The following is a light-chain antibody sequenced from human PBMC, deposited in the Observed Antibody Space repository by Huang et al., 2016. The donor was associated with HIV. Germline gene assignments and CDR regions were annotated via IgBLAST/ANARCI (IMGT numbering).Light chain of an antibody. CDR3: QQYKKWPFT. Sequence: ERVMTQSPVTLSVSPGERATFSCRASPRISSKLACYQQKPGQAPRLLSYGASTRATGIPARFSGSGSGTEVTLTISSLQSEDFAVYYCQQYKKWPFTFGPGTRVDIK. J-gene: IGKJ3*01. CDR2: GAS. CDR1: PRISSK. V-gene: IGKV3-15*01.